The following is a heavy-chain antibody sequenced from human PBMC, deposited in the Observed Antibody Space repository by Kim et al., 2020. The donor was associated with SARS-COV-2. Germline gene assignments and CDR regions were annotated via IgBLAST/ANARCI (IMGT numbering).Heavy chain of an antibody. J-gene: IGHJ6*02. Sequence: AQKLQGRVTMTTDTSTSTAYMELRSLRSDDTAVYYCARQGYNYYYYGMDVWGQGTTVTVSS. D-gene: IGHD5-18*01. CDR3: ARQGYNYYYYGMDV. V-gene: IGHV1-18*01.